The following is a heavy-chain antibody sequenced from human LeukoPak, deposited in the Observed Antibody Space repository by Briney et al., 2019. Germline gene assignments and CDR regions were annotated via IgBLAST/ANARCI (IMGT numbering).Heavy chain of an antibody. CDR3: AASAYYYDYYYYMDV. CDR2: ISGSGSTI. J-gene: IGHJ6*03. V-gene: IGHV3-48*03. Sequence: GGSLRLSCAVSGFTFSNSEMNWIRQAPGKGLEWVSYISGSGSTIYYADSVRGRFTISRDNAKNSLYLQMNSLRAEDTAVYYCAASAYYYDYYYYMDVWGKGTTVTISS. D-gene: IGHD5-12*01. CDR1: GFTFSNSE.